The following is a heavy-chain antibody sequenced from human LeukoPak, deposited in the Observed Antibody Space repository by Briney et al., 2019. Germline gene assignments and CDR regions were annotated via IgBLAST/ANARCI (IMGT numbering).Heavy chain of an antibody. J-gene: IGHJ5*02. Sequence: PSETLSLTCTVSGGSISSYYWSWIRQPPGKGLEWIGDIYYSGSTNYNPSLKSRVTISVDTSKKQFSLKLSSVTAADTAVYYCARHGWFGELLYGWFDPWGQGTLVTVSS. V-gene: IGHV4-59*08. D-gene: IGHD3-10*01. CDR3: ARHGWFGELLYGWFDP. CDR1: GGSISSYY. CDR2: IYYSGST.